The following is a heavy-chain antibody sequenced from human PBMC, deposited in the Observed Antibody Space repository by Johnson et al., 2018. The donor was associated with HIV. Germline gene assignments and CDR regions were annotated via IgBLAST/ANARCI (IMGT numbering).Heavy chain of an antibody. CDR2: IYSGGST. CDR1: GFTVSTNY. CDR3: AREGEWELLPGAFDI. Sequence: EVQLVESGGGLIQPGGSLRLSCAASGFTVSTNYMSWVRQAPGKGLEWVSVIYSGGSTYYADSVKGRFPISRDNSKNTLYLQMNSLRAEDTAVYYCAREGEWELLPGAFDIWGQGTMVTVSS. D-gene: IGHD1-26*01. V-gene: IGHV3-53*01. J-gene: IGHJ3*02.